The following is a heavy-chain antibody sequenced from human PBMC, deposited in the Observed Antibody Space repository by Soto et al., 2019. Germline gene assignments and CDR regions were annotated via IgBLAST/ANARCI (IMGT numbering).Heavy chain of an antibody. CDR1: EFSFSNFG. V-gene: IGHV3-33*01. D-gene: IGHD3-10*01. CDR3: ARGMGRYSYYMDV. Sequence: QVQLVESGGGVVQLGTSLSLSCAASEFSFSNFGMHWVRQAPDTGSEWVALIWYDGSNEYYADSARGRFTISRDNSMNTLYLQMNTVRGDDTAVYYCARGMGRYSYYMDVWGKGTTVTVSS. CDR2: IWYDGSNE. J-gene: IGHJ6*03.